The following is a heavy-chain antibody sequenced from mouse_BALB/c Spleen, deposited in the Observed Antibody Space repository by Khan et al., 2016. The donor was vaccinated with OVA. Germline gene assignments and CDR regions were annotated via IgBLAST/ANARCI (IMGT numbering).Heavy chain of an antibody. Sequence: EVELVESGGGLVKPGGSLKVSCAASGFTFSNYAMSWVRQTPEKRLEWVASISSGDSTYYPDSVKGRFTTSRDNARNSLYLQMSGLRSDDTDMYYCARDYWFVYWGQGTLVTVSA. J-gene: IGHJ3*01. CDR1: GFTFSNYA. CDR2: ISSGDST. CDR3: ARDYWFVY. V-gene: IGHV5-6-5*01.